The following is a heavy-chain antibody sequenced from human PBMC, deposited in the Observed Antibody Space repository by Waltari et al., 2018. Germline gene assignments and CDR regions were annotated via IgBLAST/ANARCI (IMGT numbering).Heavy chain of an antibody. D-gene: IGHD2-15*01. J-gene: IGHJ5*02. CDR1: GFTFDDYG. CDR2: ISWKDGRI. V-gene: IGHV3-9*01. CDR3: VKDGFCSGINCAHNWFDL. Sequence: EVQLVESGGGLVQPGRSLRLSCRGSGFTFDDYGMYWVRQPPGKGRECVSGISWKDGRIAYADSVKGRFTISRDNTKNSLYLQMNSLRPEDTALYYCVKDGFCSGINCAHNWFDLWGQGTRVTVSS.